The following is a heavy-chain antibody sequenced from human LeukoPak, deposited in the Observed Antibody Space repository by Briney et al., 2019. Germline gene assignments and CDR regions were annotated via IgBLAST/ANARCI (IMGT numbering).Heavy chain of an antibody. CDR2: ISGSGGST. CDR3: ASFYCSSTSCPYYYYYYYMDV. V-gene: IGHV3-23*01. J-gene: IGHJ6*03. CDR1: GFTFSSYA. D-gene: IGHD2-2*01. Sequence: GGSLRLSCAAAGFTFSSYAMSWVRKAPGKGLEWVSAISGSGGSTYYADSVKGRFTISRDNSKNTLYLQMNSLRAEDTAVYYCASFYCSSTSCPYYYYYYYMDVWGKGTTVTVSS.